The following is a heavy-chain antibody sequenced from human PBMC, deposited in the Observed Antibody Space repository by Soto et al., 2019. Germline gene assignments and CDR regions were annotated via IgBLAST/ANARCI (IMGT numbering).Heavy chain of an antibody. CDR3: AGNTIFGVVMGFDP. CDR2: ISYDGSNK. V-gene: IGHV3-30-3*01. Sequence: GGSLRLSCAASGFTFSSYAMHWVRQAPGKGLEWVAVISYDGSNKYYADSVKGRFTISRDNSKNTLYLQMNSLRAEDTAVYYCAGNTIFGVVMGFDPWGQGTLVTVSS. CDR1: GFTFSSYA. D-gene: IGHD3-3*01. J-gene: IGHJ5*02.